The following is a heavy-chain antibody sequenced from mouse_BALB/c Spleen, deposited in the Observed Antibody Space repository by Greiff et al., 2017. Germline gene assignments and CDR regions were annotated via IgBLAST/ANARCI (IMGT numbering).Heavy chain of an antibody. V-gene: IGHV5-6-5*01. CDR3: ARLITTGYFDV. Sequence: EVMLVESGGGLVKPGGSLKLSCAASGFTFSSYAMSWVRQTPEKRLEWVASISSGGSTYYPDSVKGRFTISRDNARNILYLQMSSLRSEDTAMYYCARLITTGYFDVWGAGTTVTVSS. CDR2: ISSGGST. CDR1: GFTFSSYA. J-gene: IGHJ1*01. D-gene: IGHD2-4*01.